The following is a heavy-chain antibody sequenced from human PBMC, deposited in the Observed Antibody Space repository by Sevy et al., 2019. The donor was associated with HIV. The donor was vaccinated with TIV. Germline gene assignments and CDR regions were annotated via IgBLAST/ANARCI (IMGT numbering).Heavy chain of an antibody. CDR1: GFTFNNYA. D-gene: IGHD6-13*01. CDR2: ISGGGGGT. Sequence: GGSLRLSCAASGFTFNNYAMSWVRQAPGKGLEGNGLEWVSTISGGGGGTYYADAVRGRFTISRDNSKNTPYLQVNSLRADDTAVYYCAKHYLLHIAGGGSFDLWGRGTLVTVSS. CDR3: AKHYLLHIAGGGSFDL. V-gene: IGHV3-23*01. J-gene: IGHJ2*01.